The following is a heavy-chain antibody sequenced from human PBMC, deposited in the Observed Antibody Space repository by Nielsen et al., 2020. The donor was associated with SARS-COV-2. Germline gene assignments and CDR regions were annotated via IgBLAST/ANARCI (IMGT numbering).Heavy chain of an antibody. Sequence: SETLSLTCAVYGGSFSGYYWSWIRQPPGKGLEWIGEINHSGSTNYNPSLKSRVTISVDTSKNQFSLKLSSVTAADTAVYYCARRRITMARGWFDPWGQGTPVTVSS. CDR1: GGSFSGYY. J-gene: IGHJ5*02. D-gene: IGHD3-10*01. CDR3: ARRRITMARGWFDP. V-gene: IGHV4-34*01. CDR2: INHSGST.